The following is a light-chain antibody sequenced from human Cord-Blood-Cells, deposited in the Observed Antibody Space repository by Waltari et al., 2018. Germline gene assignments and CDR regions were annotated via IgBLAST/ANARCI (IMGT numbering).Light chain of an antibody. Sequence: QSVLTQPPSASGTPGQRVTISCSGSSSNIGSNTVNWYQQLPGTAPKLLIYSNSHRHSGVPDRFSGSKSGTSASLAISGLQSEDEADYYCAAWDDSLNGWVFGGGTKLTVL. CDR2: SNS. J-gene: IGLJ3*02. CDR1: SSNIGSNT. CDR3: AAWDDSLNGWV. V-gene: IGLV1-44*01.